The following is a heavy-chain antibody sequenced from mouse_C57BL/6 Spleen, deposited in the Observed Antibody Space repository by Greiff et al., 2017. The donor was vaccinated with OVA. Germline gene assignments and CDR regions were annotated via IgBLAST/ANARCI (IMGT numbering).Heavy chain of an antibody. V-gene: IGHV1-74*01. CDR3: AIGLLRYYAMDY. CDR1: GSTFTSYW. D-gene: IGHD1-1*01. Sequence: LVESGADLLKLGASVKVSCKASGSTFTSYWMPWVNPRPGQGLEWFGRIHPSDSVTNYNQKFKGKATLTVDKSSSTAYMQLSSLTSEDSAVYYCAIGLLRYYAMDYWGQGTSVTVSS. CDR2: IHPSDSVT. J-gene: IGHJ4*01.